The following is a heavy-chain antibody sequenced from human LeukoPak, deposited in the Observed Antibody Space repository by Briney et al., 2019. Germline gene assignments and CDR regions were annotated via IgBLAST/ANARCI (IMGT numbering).Heavy chain of an antibody. D-gene: IGHD3-10*01. CDR1: GGSISSYY. J-gene: IGHJ4*02. CDR3: ARHRGVSFDY. Sequence: SETLSLTCTVSGGSISSYYWSWIRQPPGKGLEWIGYIYYSGSTNYNPSLKSRVTISVDTSKNQFSLKLGSVTAADTAVYYCARHRGVSFDYWGQGTLVTVSS. V-gene: IGHV4-59*01. CDR2: IYYSGST.